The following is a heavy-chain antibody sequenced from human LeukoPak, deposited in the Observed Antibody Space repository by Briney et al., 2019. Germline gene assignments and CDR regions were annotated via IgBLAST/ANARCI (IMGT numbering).Heavy chain of an antibody. CDR1: GYTFTSYD. Sequence: ASVKVSCKASGYTFTSYDINWVRQATGQGLEWMGWMNPNSGNTGYAQKFQGRVTITRNTSISTAYMELSSLRSEDTAVYYCARVKGPDFWSGYAFGYYYYYMDVWGKGTTVTVSS. D-gene: IGHD3-3*01. CDR3: ARVKGPDFWSGYAFGYYYYYMDV. V-gene: IGHV1-8*03. CDR2: MNPNSGNT. J-gene: IGHJ6*03.